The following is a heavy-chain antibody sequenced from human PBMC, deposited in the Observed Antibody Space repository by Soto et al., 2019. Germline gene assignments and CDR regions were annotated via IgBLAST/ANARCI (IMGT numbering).Heavy chain of an antibody. J-gene: IGHJ6*02. D-gene: IGHD3-22*01. CDR3: AEFLRGGSSGYYSNYYYGMDV. V-gene: IGHV1-69*13. CDR1: GGTFSSYA. Sequence: GASVKVSCKASGGTFSSYAISWLRQAPGQGLEWMGGIIPIFGTANYAQKFQGRVTITADESTSTAYMELSSLRSEDTAVYYCAEFLRGGSSGYYSNYYYGMDVWGQGTTVTVSS. CDR2: IIPIFGTA.